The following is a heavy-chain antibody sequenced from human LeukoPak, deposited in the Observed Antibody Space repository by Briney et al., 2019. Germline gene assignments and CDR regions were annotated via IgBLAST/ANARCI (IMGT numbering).Heavy chain of an antibody. CDR3: ARDPIRGYSYGWFDP. CDR2: INAGNGNT. Sequence: GASVKVSCKASGYTFTSYAMQWVRQAPGQRLEWMGWINAGNGNTKYSQKFQGRVTITRDTSASTAYMELSSLRSEDTAVYYCARDPIRGYSYGWFDPWGQGTLVTVSS. V-gene: IGHV1-3*01. CDR1: GYTFTSYA. J-gene: IGHJ5*02. D-gene: IGHD5-18*01.